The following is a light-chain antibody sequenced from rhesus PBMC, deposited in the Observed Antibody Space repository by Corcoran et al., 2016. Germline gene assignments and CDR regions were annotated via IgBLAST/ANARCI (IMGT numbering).Light chain of an antibody. J-gene: IGKJ3*01. CDR1: QSVSSY. Sequence: QVILTQSPATLSLSPGERATLSCRASQSVSSYLAWYQQKPGQAPRPLIYGASSRATGIPDRFSGSGSGTDFTRTISSLEPEDVGVYHCYQHTSGYTCGPGTKLDIK. CDR3: YQHTSGYT. V-gene: IGKV3-10*01. CDR2: GAS.